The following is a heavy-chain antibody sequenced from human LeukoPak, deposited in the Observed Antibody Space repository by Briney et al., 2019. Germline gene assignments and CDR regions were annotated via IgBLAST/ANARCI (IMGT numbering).Heavy chain of an antibody. CDR3: AKSGYDYGDTYPPDY. CDR2: ISGSGGST. CDR1: GFTFSSYG. J-gene: IGHJ4*02. Sequence: PGGSLRLSCAASGFTFSSYGMSWVRQAPGKGLEWVSAISGSGGSTYYADSVRGRFTISRDNSKNTLYLQMNRLIVEDTATYFCAKSGYDYGDTYPPDYWGQGTLVTVSS. V-gene: IGHV3-23*01. D-gene: IGHD4-17*01.